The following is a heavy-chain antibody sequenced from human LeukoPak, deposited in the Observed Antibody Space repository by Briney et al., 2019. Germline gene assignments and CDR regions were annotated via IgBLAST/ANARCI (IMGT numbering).Heavy chain of an antibody. CDR2: FDPEDGET. CDR1: GYTLTELS. D-gene: IGHD1-14*01. Sequence: GASVKVSCKVSGYTLTELSMHWVRQAPGKGLEWMGGFDPEDGETIYAQKLQGRVTMTTDTSTSTAYMELRSLRSDDTAVYYCARDRWGRITEYYYGMDVWSQGTTVTVSS. V-gene: IGHV1-24*01. CDR3: ARDRWGRITEYYYGMDV. J-gene: IGHJ6*02.